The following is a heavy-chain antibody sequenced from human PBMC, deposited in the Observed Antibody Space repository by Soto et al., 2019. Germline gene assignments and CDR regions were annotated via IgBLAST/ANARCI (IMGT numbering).Heavy chain of an antibody. Sequence: PAETLSLTCTVSGGSISSYYWSWIRQPPGKGLEWIGYIYYSGSTNYKPSLKSRVTISVDTSKNQFSLKLRSVTAADTAVYYCARDRRYFDWLMFDYWGQGTLVTVSS. CDR2: IYYSGST. D-gene: IGHD3-9*01. J-gene: IGHJ4*02. CDR3: ARDRRYFDWLMFDY. V-gene: IGHV4-59*01. CDR1: GGSISSYY.